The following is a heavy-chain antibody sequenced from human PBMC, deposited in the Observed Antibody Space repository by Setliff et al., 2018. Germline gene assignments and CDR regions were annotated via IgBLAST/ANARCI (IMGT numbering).Heavy chain of an antibody. Sequence: KASGYTFTSYDINWVRQATGQGLEWMGWMNPNSGNTGYAQKFQGRVTITRNTSISTAYMELSSLRSEDTAVYYCARGLLWFGEPSWWGQGTLVTVSS. V-gene: IGHV1-8*03. D-gene: IGHD3-10*01. CDR2: MNPNSGNT. CDR3: ARGLLWFGEPSW. CDR1: GYTFTSYD. J-gene: IGHJ4*02.